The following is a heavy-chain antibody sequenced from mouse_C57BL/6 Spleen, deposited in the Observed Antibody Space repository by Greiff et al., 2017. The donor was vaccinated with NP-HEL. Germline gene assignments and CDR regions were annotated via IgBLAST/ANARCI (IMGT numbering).Heavy chain of an antibody. CDR1: GYTFTSYT. Sequence: VQLQQSGAELARPGASVKMSCKASGYTFTSYTMHWVKQRPGQGLAWIGYINPSSGYTTYNQKFKDKATLTADKSSSTAYKQLSSLTSEDSAVYDCERPGTTVVPDYWGQGTTLTVAS. V-gene: IGHV1-4*01. D-gene: IGHD1-1*01. CDR3: ERPGTTVVPDY. J-gene: IGHJ2*01. CDR2: INPSSGYT.